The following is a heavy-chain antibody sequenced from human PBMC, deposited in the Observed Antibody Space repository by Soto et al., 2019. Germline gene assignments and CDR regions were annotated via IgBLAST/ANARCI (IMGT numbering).Heavy chain of an antibody. Sequence: SVKVSCKASGGTFSSYAISWVRQAPGQGLEWMGGIIPIFGTANYAQKFQGRVTITADESTSTAYMELSSLRSEDTAVYYSARGPLVPAAIRVWGGRGMDVWGQGTTVTVSS. D-gene: IGHD2-2*02. CDR1: GGTFSSYA. V-gene: IGHV1-69*13. CDR2: IIPIFGTA. CDR3: ARGPLVPAAIRVWGGRGMDV. J-gene: IGHJ6*02.